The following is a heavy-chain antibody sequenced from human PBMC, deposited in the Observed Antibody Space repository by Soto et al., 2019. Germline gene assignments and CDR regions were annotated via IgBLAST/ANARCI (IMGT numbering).Heavy chain of an antibody. Sequence: EVPLLESGGGLVQPGGSLRLSCAASGFTFSSYAMSWVRQAPGKGLEWVSAISGSGGSTYYADSVKGRFTISRDNSKNTLYLQMNSLRAEDTAVYYCAKGIYSSGWYGWFDPWGQGTLVTVSS. J-gene: IGHJ5*02. D-gene: IGHD6-19*01. CDR2: ISGSGGST. CDR3: AKGIYSSGWYGWFDP. CDR1: GFTFSSYA. V-gene: IGHV3-23*01.